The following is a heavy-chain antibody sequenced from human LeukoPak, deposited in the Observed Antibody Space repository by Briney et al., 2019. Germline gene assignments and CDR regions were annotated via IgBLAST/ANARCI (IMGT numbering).Heavy chain of an antibody. CDR1: GFSFSNYG. J-gene: IGHJ4*02. D-gene: IGHD3-22*01. CDR3: AKEGGYYDSSGYVDY. V-gene: IGHV3-23*01. Sequence: GGSLRLSCAAFGFSFSNYGMNWVRQAPGKGLEWVSGITGSGDRTYYADSVRGRFTISRDNSKNTLYLQMNSLRAEDTAVYYCAKEGGYYDSSGYVDYWGQGTLVTVSS. CDR2: ITGSGDRT.